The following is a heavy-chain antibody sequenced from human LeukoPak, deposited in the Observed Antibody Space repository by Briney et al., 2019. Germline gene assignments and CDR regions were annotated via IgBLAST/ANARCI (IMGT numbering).Heavy chain of an antibody. CDR2: INHSGST. CDR1: GGSFSGYY. V-gene: IGHV4-34*01. D-gene: IGHD3-3*01. Sequence: SETLSLTCAVYGGSFSGYYRSWIRQPPGKGLEWIGEINHSGSTNYNPSLKSRVTISVDTSKNQFSLKLSSVTAADTAVYYCARGRGVLRFLEWLGFFDYWGQGTLVTVSS. CDR3: ARGRGVLRFLEWLGFFDY. J-gene: IGHJ4*02.